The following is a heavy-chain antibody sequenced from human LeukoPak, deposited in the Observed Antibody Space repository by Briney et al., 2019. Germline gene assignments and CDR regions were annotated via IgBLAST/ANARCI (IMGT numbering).Heavy chain of an antibody. CDR1: GFTFSNYD. CDR2: IGTAGDI. D-gene: IGHD3-16*01. Sequence: GGSLRLSCAASGFTFSNYDMHWVRQATGKGLEWVSGIGTAGDIYYPGSVKGRFTISRDNSKNTLYLQMNSLRAEDMAVYYCAKDGGQGADYWGQGTLVSVSS. CDR3: AKDGGQGADY. J-gene: IGHJ4*02. V-gene: IGHV3-13*01.